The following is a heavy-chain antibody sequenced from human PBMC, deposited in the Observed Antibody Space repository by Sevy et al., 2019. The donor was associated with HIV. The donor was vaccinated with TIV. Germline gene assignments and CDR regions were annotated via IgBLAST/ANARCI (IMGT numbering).Heavy chain of an antibody. D-gene: IGHD2-15*01. J-gene: IGHJ6*02. CDR3: ARGYCSGGSCYYYYYGMDV. CDR1: GFTFSSYW. Sequence: GGSLRLSCAASGFTFSSYWMSWVRQAPGKGLEWVANIKQGGTEKYYVDSVKGRSTISRDNAKNSLYLQMNSLRAEETAVYYCARGYCSGGSCYYYYYGMDVWGQGTTVTVSS. V-gene: IGHV3-7*01. CDR2: IKQGGTEK.